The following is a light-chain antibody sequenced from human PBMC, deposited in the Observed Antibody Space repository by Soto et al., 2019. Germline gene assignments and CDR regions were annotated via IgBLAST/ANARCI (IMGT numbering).Light chain of an antibody. J-gene: IGKJ2*01. CDR3: QQYGSSPYT. CDR2: GAS. V-gene: IGKV3-20*01. CDR1: QSVSSSY. Sequence: ENVLTQSPGTLSLSPGERATLSCRASQSVSSSYLVWYQQKPGQAPRLLIYGASSSATGIPDRFSGSGSGTDFTLTISRLEPEDFAVYYCQQYGSSPYTFGQGTKLEIK.